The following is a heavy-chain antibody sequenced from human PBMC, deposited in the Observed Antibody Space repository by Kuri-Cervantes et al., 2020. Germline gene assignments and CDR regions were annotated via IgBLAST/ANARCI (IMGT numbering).Heavy chain of an antibody. CDR3: AKDGVSIASAGIRVWYMDV. CDR2: MSGFGSNI. V-gene: IGHV3-69-1*01. J-gene: IGHJ6*04. Sequence: GGSLRLSCAVSGFTFSDHYMNWVRQAPGKGLEWVSGMSGFGSNIYYADSVKGRFTISRDNTKNCLYLEMNSLRAGDTALYYCAKDGVSIASAGIRVWYMDVWGKGTTVTVSS. D-gene: IGHD6-13*01. CDR1: GFTFSDHY.